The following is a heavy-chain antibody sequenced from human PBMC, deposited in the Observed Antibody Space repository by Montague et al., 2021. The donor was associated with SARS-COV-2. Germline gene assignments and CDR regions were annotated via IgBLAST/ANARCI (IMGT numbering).Heavy chain of an antibody. Sequence: SETLSLTCSVSGGSISSYYWSWIRQSPGKGLEWIGYIFHSGITDYNPYLKSRVTISADMSKNQFSLQLNSVTAADSAVYYCARTEYNWNDWFDPWGQGTLVTVSS. CDR3: ARTEYNWNDWFDP. D-gene: IGHD1-20*01. CDR1: GGSISSYY. CDR2: IFHSGIT. J-gene: IGHJ5*02. V-gene: IGHV4-59*13.